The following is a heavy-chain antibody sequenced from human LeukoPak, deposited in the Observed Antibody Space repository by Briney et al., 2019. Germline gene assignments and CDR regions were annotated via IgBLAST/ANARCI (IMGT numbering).Heavy chain of an antibody. CDR2: ISAYNGNT. V-gene: IGHV1-18*01. D-gene: IGHD4-11*01. J-gene: IGHJ5*02. CDR3: ARDTVRGTNWFDP. Sequence: GSSVKVSCKASGGTFSSYGISWVRQAPGQELEWMGWISAYNGNTNYAQKLQGRVTMTTDTSTSTAYMELRSLRSDDTAVYYCARDTVRGTNWFDPWGQGTLVTVSS. CDR1: GGTFSSYG.